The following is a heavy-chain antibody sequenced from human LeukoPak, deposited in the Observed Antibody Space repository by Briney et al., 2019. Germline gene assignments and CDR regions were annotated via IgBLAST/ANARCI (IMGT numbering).Heavy chain of an antibody. CDR2: ISGSGDNT. CDR1: GFTFSSYA. CDR3: ARVVDTPMVLSGAFDT. J-gene: IGHJ3*02. Sequence: GGSLRLSCAASGFTFSSYAMNWVRQAPGKGLEWVSIISGSGDNTYYTDSVKGRFTISRDNSKNTLFLQMNSLRAEDTAVYYCARVVDTPMVLSGAFDTWGQGTVVTVSS. D-gene: IGHD5-18*01. V-gene: IGHV3-23*01.